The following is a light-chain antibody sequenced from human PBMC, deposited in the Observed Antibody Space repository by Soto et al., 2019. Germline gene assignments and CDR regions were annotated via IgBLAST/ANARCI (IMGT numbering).Light chain of an antibody. J-gene: IGKJ1*01. CDR1: QDISRS. CDR2: GAS. Sequence: IQLTQSPSSLSASVGDRVTITCRASQDISRSLAWYQQKPGRAPKLLIYGASDLQSGVPSRFSGSGSGTDFTLTISSLQSEDFATYYCQQTYNTPPWTFGQGTKVDIK. CDR3: QQTYNTPPWT. V-gene: IGKV1-39*01.